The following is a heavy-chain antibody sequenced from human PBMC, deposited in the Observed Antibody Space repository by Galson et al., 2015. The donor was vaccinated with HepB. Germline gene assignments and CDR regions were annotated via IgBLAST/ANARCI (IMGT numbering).Heavy chain of an antibody. V-gene: IGHV4-4*02. CDR3: ARDMSGSYWTKSGFDM. Sequence: SETLSLTCVVSGDSLSSGNWWSWVRQPPGRGLEWIGEIYHSGSTNYNPSLVSRVTMSVDKSKNLISLKMTSVSAADSAMYYCARDMSGSYWTKSGFDMWGQGTMVIVSS. CDR1: GDSLSSGNW. CDR2: IYHSGST. J-gene: IGHJ3*02. D-gene: IGHD1-26*01.